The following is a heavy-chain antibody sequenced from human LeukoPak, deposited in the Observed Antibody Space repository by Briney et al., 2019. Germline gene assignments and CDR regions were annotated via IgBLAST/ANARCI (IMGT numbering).Heavy chain of an antibody. D-gene: IGHD4/OR15-4a*01. CDR1: GFTFSSYA. CDR2: ISGTGRNT. CDR3: ARRAGAYSHPYDY. J-gene: IGHJ4*02. Sequence: GGSLRLSCAASGFTFSSYAMSWVRQGPGKGLEWVSTISGTGRNTYYADSVKGRFTISRDNSKNTLYLQMNSLRAEDTAVYYCARRAGAYSHPYDYWGQGTLVTVSS. V-gene: IGHV3-23*01.